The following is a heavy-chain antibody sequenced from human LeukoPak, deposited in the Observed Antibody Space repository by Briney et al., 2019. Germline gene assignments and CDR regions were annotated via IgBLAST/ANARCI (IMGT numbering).Heavy chain of an antibody. V-gene: IGHV4-39*01. CDR1: GGSISSSSYY. CDR2: IYYSGST. Sequence: SETLSLTCTVSGGSISSSSYYWVWIRQPPGKGLEWIGIIYYSGSTYYNPSLKSRVTISVDTSKNQFSLKLSSVTAADTAVYYCESRFYDFWSGYINFDYWGQGTLVTVSS. J-gene: IGHJ4*02. D-gene: IGHD3-3*01. CDR3: ESRFYDFWSGYINFDY.